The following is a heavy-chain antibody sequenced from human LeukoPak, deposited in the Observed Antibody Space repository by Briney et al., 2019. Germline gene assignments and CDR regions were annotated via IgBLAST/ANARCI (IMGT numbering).Heavy chain of an antibody. V-gene: IGHV3-30*03. Sequence: GGSLRLSCAASGFTFGSYGMHWVRQAPGKGLEWVAVISYDGSNKYYADSVKGRFTISRDNSKNTLYLQMNSLRAEDTAVYYCARDQSNYGVPVWYYFDYWGQGTLVTVSS. CDR1: GFTFGSYG. D-gene: IGHD4-11*01. J-gene: IGHJ4*02. CDR2: ISYDGSNK. CDR3: ARDQSNYGVPVWYYFDY.